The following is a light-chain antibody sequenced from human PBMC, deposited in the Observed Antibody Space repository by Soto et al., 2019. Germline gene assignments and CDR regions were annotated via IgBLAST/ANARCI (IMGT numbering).Light chain of an antibody. J-gene: IGLJ3*02. CDR1: SSDVGSYKL. CDR3: CSYAGSGTGV. V-gene: IGLV2-23*01. Sequence: QSALTQPASVSGSPGQSITISCSGISSDVGSYKLVSWYQQHPGKAPKLMIYEGNKRPSGVSNRFSSSNSGNTASLTISGLQAEDEADYYCCSYAGSGTGVFGGGIKLTVL. CDR2: EGN.